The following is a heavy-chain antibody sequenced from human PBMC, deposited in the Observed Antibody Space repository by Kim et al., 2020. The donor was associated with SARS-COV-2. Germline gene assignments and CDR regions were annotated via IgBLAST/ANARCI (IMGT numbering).Heavy chain of an antibody. J-gene: IGHJ6*02. Sequence: GGSLRLSCAASGFTFSSHGMHWVRQAPGKGLEWVAVIWYDGSNKYYADSVKGRFTISRDNSRNTLYLQMDSLRADDTAVYFCSRDFRDCSTTNCHAVGYYYYGMDVWGQGTTVTVSS. CDR2: IWYDGSNK. D-gene: IGHD2-2*01. CDR3: SRDFRDCSTTNCHAVGYYYYGMDV. CDR1: GFTFSSHG. V-gene: IGHV3-33*01.